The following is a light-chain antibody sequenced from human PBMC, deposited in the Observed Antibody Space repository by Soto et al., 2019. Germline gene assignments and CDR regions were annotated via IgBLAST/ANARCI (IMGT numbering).Light chain of an antibody. V-gene: IGKV4-1*01. J-gene: IGKJ4*01. CDR1: QSVLYSSNNKNY. Sequence: DIVMTQSPDSLAVSLGERATINCKSSQSVLYSSNNKNYLAWFQQKPGQPPKLLIYWASTRESGVPDRFSGSGSGTDFTLTISSLQAEDEAVYYCQRSLSRVTFGGGTKVEIK. CDR2: WAS. CDR3: QRSLSRVT.